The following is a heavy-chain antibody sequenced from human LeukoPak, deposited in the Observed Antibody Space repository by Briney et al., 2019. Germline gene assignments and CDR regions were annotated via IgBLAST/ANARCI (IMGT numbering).Heavy chain of an antibody. V-gene: IGHV1-69*01. J-gene: IGHJ4*02. D-gene: IGHD2-15*01. CDR3: ARDQRPSCLGGICYSGDY. Sequence: SAVKVSCKACRGTFHSYIVTWVRQAPGQGLEWMGGIVPIIGTANYAQKFQGRVTITADDSTSTAYMELRSLRSEDTAIYYCARDQRPSCLGGICYSGDYWGQGTLVTVTS. CDR1: RGTFHSYI. CDR2: IVPIIGTA.